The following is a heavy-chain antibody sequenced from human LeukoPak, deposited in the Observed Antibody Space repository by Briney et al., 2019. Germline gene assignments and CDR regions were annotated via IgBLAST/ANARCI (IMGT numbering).Heavy chain of an antibody. CDR2: ISGSGGST. Sequence: QPGGSLRLSCAASGFTFSSYAMSLVRQAPGRGLEWVSAISGSGGSTYYADSVKGRFTISRDNSKNTLYLQMNSLRAEDTAVYYCAKYPLRYFDWLSPFDYWGQGTLVTVSS. CDR1: GFTFSSYA. V-gene: IGHV3-23*01. J-gene: IGHJ4*02. D-gene: IGHD3-9*01. CDR3: AKYPLRYFDWLSPFDY.